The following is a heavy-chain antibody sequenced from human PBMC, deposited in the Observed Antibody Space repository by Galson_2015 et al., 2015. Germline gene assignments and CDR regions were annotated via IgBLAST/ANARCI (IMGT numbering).Heavy chain of an antibody. Sequence: SVKVSCKASGYTFTSYAMNWVRQAPGQGLEWMGWINTNTGNPTYAQGFTGRFVSSLDTSVSTAYLQISSLKAEDTAVYYCARVTQYDDSSGYSPNDAFDIWGQGTMVTVSS. D-gene: IGHD3-22*01. CDR3: ARVTQYDDSSGYSPNDAFDI. CDR1: GYTFTSYA. CDR2: INTNTGNP. V-gene: IGHV7-4-1*02. J-gene: IGHJ3*02.